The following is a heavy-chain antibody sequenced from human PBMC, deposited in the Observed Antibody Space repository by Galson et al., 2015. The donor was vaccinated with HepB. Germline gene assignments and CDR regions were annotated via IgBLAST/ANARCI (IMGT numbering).Heavy chain of an antibody. D-gene: IGHD6-19*01. CDR3: ARRRIAVGGNGFEI. Sequence: QSGAEVKKAGESLKISCKGSGYIFNNFWIGWVRQMPGKGLEWVGLIYPRDSDTRYSPSFQGQVTISADKSISTAYLQWSSLKASDTAMYYCARRRIAVGGNGFEIWGQGTMVTVSS. J-gene: IGHJ3*02. CDR1: GYIFNNFW. CDR2: IYPRDSDT. V-gene: IGHV5-51*01.